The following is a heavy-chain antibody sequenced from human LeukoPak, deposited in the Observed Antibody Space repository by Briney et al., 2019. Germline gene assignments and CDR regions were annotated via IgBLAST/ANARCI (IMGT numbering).Heavy chain of an antibody. J-gene: IGHJ5*02. CDR1: GFTFDDYA. V-gene: IGHV3-9*01. Sequence: PGGSLRLSCAASGFTFDDYAMHWVRQAPGKGLEWVSGISWNSGSIGYADSVKGRFTISRDNAKNSLYLQMNSLRAEDTALYYCAKVPSGPIQGEFDPWGQGTLVTVSS. CDR3: AKVPSGPIQGEFDP. CDR2: ISWNSGSI. D-gene: IGHD6-19*01.